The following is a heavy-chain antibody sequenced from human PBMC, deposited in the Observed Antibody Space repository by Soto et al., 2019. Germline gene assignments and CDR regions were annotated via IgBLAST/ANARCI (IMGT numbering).Heavy chain of an antibody. CDR3: AGQFGEFFPFDY. V-gene: IGHV4-59*08. CDR1: GGSISSYY. J-gene: IGHJ4*02. CDR2: FYYIGRT. D-gene: IGHD3-10*01. Sequence: TSETLSLTCTVSGGSISSYYWSWIRQPPGKGLEWFGYFYYIGRTNYNPSLKIRVTLSVDTSKNHFSLKLSSVTAADTAVYYCAGQFGEFFPFDYWGQGTLVTVSS.